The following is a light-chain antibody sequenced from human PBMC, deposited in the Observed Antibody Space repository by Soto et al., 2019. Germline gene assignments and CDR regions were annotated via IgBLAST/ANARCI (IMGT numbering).Light chain of an antibody. CDR1: SSDVGGYNL. J-gene: IGLJ3*02. V-gene: IGLV2-23*01. CDR2: DGS. Sequence: QSVLTQPASVSGSPGQSITISCTGTSSDVGGYNLVSWYQQHPGKAPKLMIYDGSKQPSGVSNRFSGSKSGNTASLTISGLQAEDEADYYCCSYASSDTYWVFGGGTKLTVL. CDR3: CSYASSDTYWV.